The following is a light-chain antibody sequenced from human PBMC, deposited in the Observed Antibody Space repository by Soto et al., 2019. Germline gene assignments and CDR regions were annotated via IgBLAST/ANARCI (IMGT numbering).Light chain of an antibody. J-gene: IGKJ3*01. V-gene: IGKV3-20*01. CDR3: QQYGDSVFT. Sequence: EIVMTQSPATLSVSPGERATLSCRASQSVSSNLAWYQQKPGQAPRLLIFGASSRATGTPERISGGGSGTDYSLTINRLEPEDFGVYYCQQYGDSVFTFGPGTTVEIK. CDR1: QSVSSN. CDR2: GAS.